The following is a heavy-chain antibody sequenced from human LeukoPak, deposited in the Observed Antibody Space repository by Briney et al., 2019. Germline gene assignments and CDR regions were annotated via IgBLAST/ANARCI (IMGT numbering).Heavy chain of an antibody. D-gene: IGHD4-17*01. Sequence: GGSLRLSCAASGFTFSSYAMSWVRQAPGKGLEWVTALSGSGGTPYYADSVKGRFTISRDNSKNTLYLQMNSLRAEDTAVYYCAKDHATVRGFFDYWGQGTLVTVSS. J-gene: IGHJ4*02. CDR3: AKDHATVRGFFDY. CDR1: GFTFSSYA. V-gene: IGHV3-23*01. CDR2: LSGSGGTP.